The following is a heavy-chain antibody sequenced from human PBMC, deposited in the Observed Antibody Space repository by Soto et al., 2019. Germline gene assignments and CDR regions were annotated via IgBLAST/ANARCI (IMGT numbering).Heavy chain of an antibody. CDR3: ARELFIAMAGIRSWFDP. CDR2: MNPNSGNT. J-gene: IGHJ5*02. CDR1: GYTFTSYD. D-gene: IGHD6-19*01. Sequence: ASVKVSCKASGYTFTSYDINWVRQATGQGLEWMGWMNPNSGNTGYAQKFQGRVTMTRNTSISTAYMELSSLRSEDTAVYYCARELFIAMAGIRSWFDPSGQAPLVTVST. V-gene: IGHV1-8*01.